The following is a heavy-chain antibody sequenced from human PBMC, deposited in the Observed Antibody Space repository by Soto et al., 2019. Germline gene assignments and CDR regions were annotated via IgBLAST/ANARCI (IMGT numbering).Heavy chain of an antibody. CDR1: GFTFSMYS. J-gene: IGHJ6*02. D-gene: IGHD2-21*02. V-gene: IGHV3-7*03. CDR2: IPQDGVDG. CDR3: ARDHLILPAHDFFYGSDV. Sequence: DVKLVESGGGLVQPGDSLRLSCEVSGFTFSMYSMSWVRQSTGKGLEWVAKIPQDGVDGHYADSVKGRCTISSDNGKNSLSLELNNVRAEDAAVYYCARDHLILPAHDFFYGSDVWGRGATVTVSS.